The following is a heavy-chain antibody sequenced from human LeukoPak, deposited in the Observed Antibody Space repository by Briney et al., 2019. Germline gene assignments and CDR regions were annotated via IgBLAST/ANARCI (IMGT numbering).Heavy chain of an antibody. V-gene: IGHV3-23*01. CDR1: GFTFSSYA. Sequence: GGSLRLSCAASGFTFSSYAMSWVRQAPGKGLEWVSAISGSGGSTYYADSVKGRFTISRDNSKNTLYLQMNSLRAEDTAVYYCAKDRARRDDSSGYYPNFDYWGQGTLVTVSS. CDR3: AKDRARRDDSSGYYPNFDY. CDR2: ISGSGGST. J-gene: IGHJ4*02. D-gene: IGHD3-22*01.